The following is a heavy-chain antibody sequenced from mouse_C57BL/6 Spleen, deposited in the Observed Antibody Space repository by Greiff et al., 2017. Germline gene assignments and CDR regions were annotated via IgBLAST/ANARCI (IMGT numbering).Heavy chain of an antibody. Sequence: VQLQQSGAELARPGASVKLSCKASGYTFTSYGISWVKQRTGQGLEWIGEIYPRSGNTYYNEKFKGKATLTADKSSSTAYMELRSLTSEDSAVYFCARWGTVVADYYAMDYWGQGTSVTVSS. CDR3: ARWGTVVADYYAMDY. D-gene: IGHD1-1*01. J-gene: IGHJ4*01. V-gene: IGHV1-81*01. CDR2: IYPRSGNT. CDR1: GYTFTSYG.